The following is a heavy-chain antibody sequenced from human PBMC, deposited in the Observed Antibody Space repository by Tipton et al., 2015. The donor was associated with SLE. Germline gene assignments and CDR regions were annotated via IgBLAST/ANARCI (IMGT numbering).Heavy chain of an antibody. CDR1: GGSISSGGYS. CDR2: IYHSGST. Sequence: LRLSCAVSGGSISSGGYSWSWIRQPPGKGLEWIGYIYHSGSTYYNPSLKSRVTISVDRSKNQFSLKLSSVTAADTAVYYCARGRFHSPYAFDIWGQGTMVTVSS. J-gene: IGHJ3*02. CDR3: ARGRFHSPYAFDI. V-gene: IGHV4-30-2*01. D-gene: IGHD3-3*01.